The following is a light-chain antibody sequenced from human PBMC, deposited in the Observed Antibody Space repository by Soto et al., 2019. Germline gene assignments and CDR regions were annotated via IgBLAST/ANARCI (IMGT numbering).Light chain of an antibody. CDR2: DAS. Sequence: DIQMTQSPSTLSASVGDTVTITCRASESISSWLAWYQEKPGKAPNLLIYDASSLESVFPSRFRGSGSETEFTLSISSMQPHDFATYYCQHYNSYGPIGHGTQV. J-gene: IGKJ1*01. V-gene: IGKV1-5*01. CDR1: ESISSW. CDR3: QHYNSYGP.